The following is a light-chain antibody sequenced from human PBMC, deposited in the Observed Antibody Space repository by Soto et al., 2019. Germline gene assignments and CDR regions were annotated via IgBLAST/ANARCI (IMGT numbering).Light chain of an antibody. J-gene: IGKJ3*01. CDR1: QGVSGW. V-gene: IGKV1-12*01. CDR3: QQTHTFPLT. Sequence: IQMTQSPSSVSASVGDRVTITCRASQGVSGWLAWYQQKPGKAPNLLIYATSNLQSGVPSRFSGSGSGTDFTLTINSLHPEDFATYYCQQTHTFPLTFGPGTKVDNK. CDR2: ATS.